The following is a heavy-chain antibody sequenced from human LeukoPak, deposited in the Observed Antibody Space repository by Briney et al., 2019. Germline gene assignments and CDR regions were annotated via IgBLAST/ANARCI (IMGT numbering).Heavy chain of an antibody. V-gene: IGHV4-4*07. J-gene: IGHJ2*01. CDR3: ARDRGYSYGYWYFDL. CDR1: GASISIYY. D-gene: IGHD5-18*01. CDR2: MYTSGSG. Sequence: PSENLSLTCTVSGASISIYYWSWIRQPAGKGLEWIGRMYTSGSGNYSPSLKSRVTMSVDTSKNQFSLKLSSVTAADTAVYYCARDRGYSYGYWYFDLWGRGTLVTVSS.